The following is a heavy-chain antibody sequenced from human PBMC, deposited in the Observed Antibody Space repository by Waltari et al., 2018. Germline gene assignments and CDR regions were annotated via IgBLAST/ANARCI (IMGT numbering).Heavy chain of an antibody. Sequence: EVQLVESGGGLVQPGGSLRLSCAASGFTFSSYWMHWVRQAPGKGLVSGEHINTGGSITTYADSGKGRFTISRDNAKNTLFLQMNSLRADDTAVYYCVLYSSSFLGDCWGQGTLVTVSS. CDR1: GFTFSSYW. J-gene: IGHJ4*02. V-gene: IGHV3-74*01. CDR2: INTGGSIT. D-gene: IGHD6-13*01. CDR3: VLYSSSFLGDC.